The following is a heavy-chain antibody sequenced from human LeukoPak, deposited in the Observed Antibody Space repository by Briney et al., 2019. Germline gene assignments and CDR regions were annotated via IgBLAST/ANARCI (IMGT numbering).Heavy chain of an antibody. Sequence: PGGSLRLSCAASGFTFSSYAMSWVRQAPGKGLEWVSAISGSGGSTYYADSVKGRFTISRDNSRNTLYLQMNSLRAEDTAVYYCAKTDIEGRWLLRPASHYFDYWGQGTLVTVSS. CDR3: AKTDIEGRWLLRPASHYFDY. D-gene: IGHD3-22*01. V-gene: IGHV3-23*01. J-gene: IGHJ4*02. CDR1: GFTFSSYA. CDR2: ISGSGGST.